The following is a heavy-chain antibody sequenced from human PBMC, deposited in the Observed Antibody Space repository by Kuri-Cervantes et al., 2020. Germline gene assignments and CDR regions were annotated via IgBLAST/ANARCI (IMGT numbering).Heavy chain of an antibody. CDR2: ISSSSSYI. J-gene: IGHJ6*02. CDR3: ARDRVAARLYYYYGMDV. D-gene: IGHD6-6*01. V-gene: IGHV3-21*04. CDR1: GFTFSSYS. Sequence: LSLTCAASGFTFSSYSMNWVRQAPGKGLEWVSSISSSSSYIYYADSVKGRFTISRDNAKNSLYLQMNSLRAEDTAVYYCARDRVAARLYYYYGMDVWGQGTTVTVSS.